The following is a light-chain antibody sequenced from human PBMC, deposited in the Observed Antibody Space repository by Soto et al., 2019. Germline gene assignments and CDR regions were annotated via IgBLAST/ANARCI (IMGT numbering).Light chain of an antibody. J-gene: IGKJ2*01. CDR3: QQYGSSPHT. Sequence: EIVLTQSPGTLSLSPGERATLSCRASQSVRSSYLAWYQHKPGQAPRLLIYGASSRATGIPDRFSGSGSGIDIHLTISRLEPEDFAVYYSQQYGSSPHTFGQGTKLEIK. CDR1: QSVRSSY. CDR2: GAS. V-gene: IGKV3-20*01.